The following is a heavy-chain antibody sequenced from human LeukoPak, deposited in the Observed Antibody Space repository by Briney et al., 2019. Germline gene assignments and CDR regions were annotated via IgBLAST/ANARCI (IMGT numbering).Heavy chain of an antibody. V-gene: IGHV3-74*01. CDR1: GFTFSSYW. CDR3: AKGRIPSPYSSSPDY. D-gene: IGHD6-13*01. CDR2: INSDGSST. Sequence: GGSLRLSCAASGFTFSSYWMHWVRQAPGKGLVWVSRINSDGSSTSYADSVKGRFTISRDNAKNTLYLQMNSLRAEDTAVYYCAKGRIPSPYSSSPDYWGQGTLVTVSS. J-gene: IGHJ4*02.